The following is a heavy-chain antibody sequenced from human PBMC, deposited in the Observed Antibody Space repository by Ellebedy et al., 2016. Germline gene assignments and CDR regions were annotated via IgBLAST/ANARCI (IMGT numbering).Heavy chain of an antibody. V-gene: IGHV5-51*01. J-gene: IGHJ3*02. CDR3: ARAPRYISSSEVFDI. CDR1: GYSFTSYW. Sequence: ASVKVSCKGSGYSFTSYWIGWVRQMPGKGLEWMGIIYPGDSDIIYSPSFQGQVTTSADKSISTAYLQWSSLKASDTAMYYCARAPRYISSSEVFDIWGQGTMVTVSS. CDR2: IYPGDSDI. D-gene: IGHD6-13*01.